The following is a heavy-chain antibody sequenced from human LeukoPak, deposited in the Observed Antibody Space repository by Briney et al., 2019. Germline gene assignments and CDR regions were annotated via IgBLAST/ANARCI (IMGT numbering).Heavy chain of an antibody. V-gene: IGHV4-34*01. J-gene: IGHJ4*02. CDR2: INHSGST. CDR3: ARPRYDSSGSTYYFDY. Sequence: SETLSLTCAVYGGSFSGYYWSWIRQPPGKGLEWIGEINHSGSTNYNPSLKSRVTISVDTSKNQFSLKLSSVTAADTAVYYCARPRYDSSGSTYYFDYWGQGTLVTVSS. D-gene: IGHD3-22*01. CDR1: GGSFSGYY.